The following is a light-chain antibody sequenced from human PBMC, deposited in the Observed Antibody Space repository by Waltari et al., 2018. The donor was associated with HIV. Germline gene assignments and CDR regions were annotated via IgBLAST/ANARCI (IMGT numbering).Light chain of an antibody. CDR1: SSNIGGNT. Sequence: QSVLNQSPSASGTPGQRVIISCSGSSSNIGGNTVPWYQQFPGTAPKLLIYSYGQRPSGVPERFSGSKSATSASLAISGLRSEDEADYYCATWDDSLNAWVFGGGTKLTVL. J-gene: IGLJ3*02. CDR2: SYG. CDR3: ATWDDSLNAWV. V-gene: IGLV1-44*01.